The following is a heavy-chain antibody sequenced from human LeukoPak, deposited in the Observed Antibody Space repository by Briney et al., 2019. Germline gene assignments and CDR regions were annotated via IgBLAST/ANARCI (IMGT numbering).Heavy chain of an antibody. CDR3: ARDGGFGVPGGDNWFDS. D-gene: IGHD3-16*01. J-gene: IGHJ5*01. Sequence: GGSLRLSCAASGFTVSSNYMSWVRQAPGKGLEWVSVIYSGGSTYYADSVKGRFTISRDNSKNTLYLQMNSLRPEDTAVYYCARDGGFGVPGGDNWFDSWGQGALVTVSS. CDR2: IYSGGST. CDR1: GFTVSSNY. V-gene: IGHV3-66*02.